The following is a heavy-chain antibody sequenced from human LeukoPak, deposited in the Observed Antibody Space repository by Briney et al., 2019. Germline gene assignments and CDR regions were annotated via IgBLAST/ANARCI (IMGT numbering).Heavy chain of an antibody. Sequence: SETLSLTCTVSGGSISSSSYCWGWIRQPPGKGLEWIGSICYSGSTFYNPSLKSRVTISVDTSKNQFSLKLSSVTAADTAVYYCASPGSGRHAFDIWGQGTMVTVSS. CDR2: ICYSGST. D-gene: IGHD3-10*01. J-gene: IGHJ3*02. V-gene: IGHV4-39*07. CDR1: GGSISSSSYC. CDR3: ASPGSGRHAFDI.